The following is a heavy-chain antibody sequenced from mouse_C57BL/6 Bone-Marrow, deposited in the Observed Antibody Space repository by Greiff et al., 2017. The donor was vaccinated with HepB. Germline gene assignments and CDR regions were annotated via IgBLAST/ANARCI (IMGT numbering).Heavy chain of an antibody. Sequence: QVQLQQSGPELVKPGASVKISCKASGYSFTSYYIHWVKQRPGQGLEWIGWIYPGSGNTKYNEKFKGKATLTADTSSSTAYMQLSSLTSEDSAVYDCAGLRRYWYFDVWGTGTTVTVSS. CDR3: AGLRRYWYFDV. V-gene: IGHV1-66*01. CDR2: IYPGSGNT. D-gene: IGHD2-4*01. J-gene: IGHJ1*03. CDR1: GYSFTSYY.